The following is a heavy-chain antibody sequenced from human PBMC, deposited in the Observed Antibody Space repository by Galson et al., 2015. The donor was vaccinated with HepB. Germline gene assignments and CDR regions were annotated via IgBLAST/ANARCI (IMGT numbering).Heavy chain of an antibody. D-gene: IGHD3-10*01. CDR2: INPNSGGT. CDR3: ARDGALGSGSYPDYYYGMDV. V-gene: IGHV1-2*04. Sequence: SCKASGYTFTGYYMHWVRQAPGQGLEWMGWINPNSGGTNYAQKFQGWVTMTRDTSISTAYMELSRLRSDDTAVYYCARDGALGSGSYPDYYYGMDVWGQGTTVTVSS. J-gene: IGHJ6*02. CDR1: GYTFTGYY.